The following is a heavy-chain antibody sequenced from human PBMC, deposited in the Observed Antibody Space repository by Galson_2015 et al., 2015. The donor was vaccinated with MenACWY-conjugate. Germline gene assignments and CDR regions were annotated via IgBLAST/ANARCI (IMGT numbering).Heavy chain of an antibody. J-gene: IGHJ4*02. D-gene: IGHD3-22*01. V-gene: IGHV3-49*03. CDR1: GFTFGDYA. Sequence: SLRLSCAASGFTFGDYAMSWFRQAPGKGLEWVGFIRSKAYGGTTEYAASVKGRLTISRDDSKSIAYLQMNSLKTEDTAVYYCTRDYYDSSGYLEWDYWGQGTLVTVSS. CDR2: IRSKAYGGTT. CDR3: TRDYYDSSGYLEWDY.